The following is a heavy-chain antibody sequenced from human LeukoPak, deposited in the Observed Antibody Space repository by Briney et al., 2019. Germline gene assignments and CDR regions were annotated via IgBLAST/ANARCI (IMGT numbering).Heavy chain of an antibody. J-gene: IGHJ4*02. V-gene: IGHV1-8*01. CDR1: GYTFTSYD. CDR2: MNPNSGNT. D-gene: IGHD6-19*01. Sequence: GASVKVSCKASGYTFTSYDINWVRQATGQGLEWMGWMNPNSGNTGYAQKFQGRVTMTRNTSISTAYMELSSLRSDDTAVYYCARDRGTGYSSGWSDYWGQGTLVTVSS. CDR3: ARDRGTGYSSGWSDY.